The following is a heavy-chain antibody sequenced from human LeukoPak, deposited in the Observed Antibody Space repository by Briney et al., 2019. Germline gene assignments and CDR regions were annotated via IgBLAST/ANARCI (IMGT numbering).Heavy chain of an antibody. CDR1: GFTFSSYG. Sequence: PGGSLRLSCAASGFTFSSYGMHWVRQAPGKGLEWVAVISYDGSNKYYADSVKGRFTISRDNSKNTLYLQMNSLRAEDTAVYYCVTLQTTVTTVYAFDIWGQGTMVTVSS. J-gene: IGHJ3*02. CDR3: VTLQTTVTTVYAFDI. CDR2: ISYDGSNK. V-gene: IGHV3-30*03. D-gene: IGHD4-17*01.